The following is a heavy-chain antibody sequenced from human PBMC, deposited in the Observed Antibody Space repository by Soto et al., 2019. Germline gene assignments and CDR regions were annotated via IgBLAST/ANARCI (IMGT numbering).Heavy chain of an antibody. CDR1: GFTFTNTW. V-gene: IGHV3-15*01. J-gene: IGHJ1*01. D-gene: IGHD4-17*01. CDR3: TTARGTYGAEYFQH. CDR2: IKSKTDDGTT. Sequence: PGGSLRLSCVASGFTFTNTWMILVRQSPFKGLEWVVRIKSKTDDGTTNYAAPVKGRFTISRDDSKNTLYLEVNSLKTEDTAVYYCTTARGTYGAEYFQHWGPGTLVTVSS.